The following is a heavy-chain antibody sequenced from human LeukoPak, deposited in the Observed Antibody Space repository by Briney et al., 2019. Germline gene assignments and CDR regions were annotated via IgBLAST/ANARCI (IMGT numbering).Heavy chain of an antibody. Sequence: SETLSLTCAVSDDSFSSHYWTWIRQPPGKGLEWIGYISYIGSTNYNPSLKSRVTISIDTSKNQFSLKLSSVTAADTAVYYCARDLVTVTKGFDIWGQGTMVSISS. D-gene: IGHD4-17*01. V-gene: IGHV4-59*11. J-gene: IGHJ3*02. CDR2: ISYIGST. CDR1: DDSFSSHY. CDR3: ARDLVTVTKGFDI.